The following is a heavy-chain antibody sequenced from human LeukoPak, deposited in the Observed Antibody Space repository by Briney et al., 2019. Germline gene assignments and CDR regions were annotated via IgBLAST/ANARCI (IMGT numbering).Heavy chain of an antibody. J-gene: IGHJ6*03. D-gene: IGHD4-17*01. CDR1: GFTFSSYS. V-gene: IGHV3-21*01. CDR2: ISSSSSYI. Sequence: PGGSLRLSCAASGFTFSSYSMNWVRQAPGKGLEWVSSISSSSSYIYYADSVKGRFTISRDNAKNPLYLQMNSLRAEDTAVYYCARDQIYGHNGMDVWGKGTTVTISS. CDR3: ARDQIYGHNGMDV.